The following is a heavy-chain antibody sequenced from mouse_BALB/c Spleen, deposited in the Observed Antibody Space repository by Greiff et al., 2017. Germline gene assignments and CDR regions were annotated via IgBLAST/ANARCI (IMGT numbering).Heavy chain of an antibody. CDR3: ARSNYRYDFDY. V-gene: IGHV14-3*02. J-gene: IGHJ2*01. CDR2: IDPANGNT. D-gene: IGHD2-14*01. CDR1: GFNIKDTY. Sequence: EVQLQQSGAELVKPGASVKLSCTASGFNIKDTYMHWVKQRPEQALEWIGRIDPANGNTKYDPKFQGKATITADTSSNTAYLQLSSLTSEDTAVYYCARSNYRYDFDYWGQGTTLTVSS.